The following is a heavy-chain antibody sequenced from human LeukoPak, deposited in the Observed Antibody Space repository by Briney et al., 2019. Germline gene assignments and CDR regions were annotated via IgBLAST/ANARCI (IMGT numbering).Heavy chain of an antibody. J-gene: IGHJ6*02. D-gene: IGHD5-18*01. Sequence: SVKVSCKTSGGTFSTSAITWVRQAPGQGPEWMGWIIPVLNITTYAQRFQGRVTITADTSTSTVYMALSSLRSEETAVYYCARDQGLTAPPPYGLDVWGQGTTVIVSS. CDR1: GGTFSTSA. CDR2: IIPVLNIT. CDR3: ARDQGLTAPPPYGLDV. V-gene: IGHV1-69*10.